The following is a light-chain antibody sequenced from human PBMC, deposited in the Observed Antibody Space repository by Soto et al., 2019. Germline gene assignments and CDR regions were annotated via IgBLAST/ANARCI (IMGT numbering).Light chain of an antibody. CDR1: QSISSY. CDR3: QQSYSDPRT. Sequence: DIQMTQSPSSLSASVGDRVTITCRASQSISSYLNWYQQKPGKAPKLLIFDASSLQSGVPSRFSGSGSGTDFTLTISSLQPEDFAIYYCQQSYSDPRTFGQGTKVEIQ. V-gene: IGKV1-39*01. J-gene: IGKJ1*01. CDR2: DAS.